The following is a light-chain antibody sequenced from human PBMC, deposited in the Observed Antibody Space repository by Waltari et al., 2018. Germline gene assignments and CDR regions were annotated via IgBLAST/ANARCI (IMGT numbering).Light chain of an antibody. CDR1: RSNIGSYY. J-gene: IGLJ2*01. CDR3: ATWDDSFNGMA. Sequence: QSVVTQPPSASGAPGQRVTISCSGSRSNIGSYYVHWYQHSPGTAPKLPFCRDEDRPVGVPDRFSGSKSGTSASLAISGLQSEDEADYYCATWDDSFNGMAFGGGTKLTVL. V-gene: IGLV1-44*01. CDR2: RDE.